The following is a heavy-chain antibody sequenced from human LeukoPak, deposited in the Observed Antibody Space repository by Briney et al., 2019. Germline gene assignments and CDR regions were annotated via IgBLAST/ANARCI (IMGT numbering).Heavy chain of an antibody. J-gene: IGHJ4*02. CDR3: ARGLTGYSRGWDVETLGY. CDR1: EFTVSSNY. Sequence: GGSLRLSCAASEFTVSSNYMSWVRQAPGKGLEWVSVIYSGGSTYYADSVKGRFTISRDNSKNTLYLQMNSLRAEDTAVYYCARGLTGYSRGWDVETLGYWGQGTLVTVSS. D-gene: IGHD6-19*01. V-gene: IGHV3-66*01. CDR2: IYSGGST.